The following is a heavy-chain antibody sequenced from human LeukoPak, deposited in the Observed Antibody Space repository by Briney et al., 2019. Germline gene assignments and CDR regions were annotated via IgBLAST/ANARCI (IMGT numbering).Heavy chain of an antibody. J-gene: IGHJ6*03. V-gene: IGHV1-46*01. Sequence: ASVKVSCKASGYTFTDYYIHWVRQAPGQGLEWMGIINPSGGSTSYAQKFQGRVTMTRDMSTSTVYMELSSLRSEDTAVYYCARDHGGSSSSSMDYYYYYYMDVWGKGTTVTVSS. D-gene: IGHD6-6*01. CDR2: INPSGGST. CDR1: GYTFTDYY. CDR3: ARDHGGSSSSSMDYYYYYYMDV.